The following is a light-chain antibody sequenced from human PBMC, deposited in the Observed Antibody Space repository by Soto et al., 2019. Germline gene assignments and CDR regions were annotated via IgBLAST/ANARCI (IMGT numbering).Light chain of an antibody. CDR3: QQYSTYTPRT. Sequence: DIQMTQSPSTLSASVGDRVTITCRASQSISIWSAWYQQKPGKAPKILIYKASSLESGVPSRFGGSGSGTEFTLTISSLQPDDFATYYCQQYSTYTPRTFGQGTKVDI. CDR1: QSISIW. CDR2: KAS. J-gene: IGKJ1*01. V-gene: IGKV1-5*03.